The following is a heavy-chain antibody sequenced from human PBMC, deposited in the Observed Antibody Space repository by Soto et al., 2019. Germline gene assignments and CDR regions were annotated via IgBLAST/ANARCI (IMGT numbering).Heavy chain of an antibody. Sequence: SETLSLTCAVYGGSFSGYYWSWIRQPPGKGLEWIGEINHSGSTNYNPYLKSRVTISVDTSKNQFSLKLSSVTAADTAVYYCARRKNPYYYGSGSPFDPWGQGTLVTVSS. CDR2: INHSGST. J-gene: IGHJ5*02. V-gene: IGHV4-34*01. D-gene: IGHD3-10*01. CDR1: GGSFSGYY. CDR3: ARRKNPYYYGSGSPFDP.